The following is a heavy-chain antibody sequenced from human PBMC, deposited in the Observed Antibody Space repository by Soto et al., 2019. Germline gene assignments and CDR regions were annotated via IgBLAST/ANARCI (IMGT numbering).Heavy chain of an antibody. D-gene: IGHD1-1*01. CDR1: RGTFSSYA. CDR2: IIGIFGTA. Sequence: GASVKVSCKASRGTFSSYAISWVRPPPGRGVEWMGGIIGIFGTANYAQKVHGRVTITTDECTSTANMELSSLRSEDTAVYYCASSTTRRYYYYYGMDVWGQGTTVTVSS. CDR3: ASSTTRRYYYYYGMDV. V-gene: IGHV1-69*05. J-gene: IGHJ6*02.